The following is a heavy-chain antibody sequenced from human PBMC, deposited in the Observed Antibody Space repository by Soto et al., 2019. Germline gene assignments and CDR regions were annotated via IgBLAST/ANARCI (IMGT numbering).Heavy chain of an antibody. V-gene: IGHV3-23*01. CDR3: AKEGPGRVATITYYYYYMDV. J-gene: IGHJ6*03. CDR1: GFTFSSYA. CDR2: ISGSGGST. D-gene: IGHD5-12*01. Sequence: GALRLSCAASGFTFSSYAMSWVRQAPGKGLEWVSAISGSGGSTYYADSVKGRFTISRDNSKNTLYLQMNSLRAEDTAVYYCAKEGPGRVATITYYYYYMDVWDKGTTVTVSS.